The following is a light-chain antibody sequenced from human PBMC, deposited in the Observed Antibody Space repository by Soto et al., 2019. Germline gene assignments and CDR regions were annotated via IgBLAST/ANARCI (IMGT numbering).Light chain of an antibody. CDR1: SSYVGSYNL. Sequence: QSVLTQPASVSGAPGQSITISCTGTSSYVGSYNLVSWYQQHPGKAPKLMIYEVSKRPSGVSNRFSGSKSGNTASLTISGLQAEGEADYYCCSYAGSSTYVFGTGTKATV. V-gene: IGLV2-23*02. CDR3: CSYAGSSTYV. CDR2: EVS. J-gene: IGLJ1*01.